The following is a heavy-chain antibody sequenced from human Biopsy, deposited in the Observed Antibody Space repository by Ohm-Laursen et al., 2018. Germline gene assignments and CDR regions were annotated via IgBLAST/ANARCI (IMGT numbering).Heavy chain of an antibody. V-gene: IGHV1-2*02. J-gene: IGHJ3*01. CDR3: ARDIMNRIAGLVARSDVFDV. Sequence: ASVKVSCNGSGYAVNDYFLHWLWQGPGQGPEWMGWISPNSGGTNYAQKFQGRVTMTTDTSTSTVYLELRRLISDDTAVYYCARDIMNRIAGLVARSDVFDVWGQGTLVTVSS. CDR2: ISPNSGGT. D-gene: IGHD3-16*01. CDR1: GYAVNDYF.